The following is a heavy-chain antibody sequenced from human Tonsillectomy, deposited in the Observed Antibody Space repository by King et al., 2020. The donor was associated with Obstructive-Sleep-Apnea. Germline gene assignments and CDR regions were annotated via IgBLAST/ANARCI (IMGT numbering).Heavy chain of an antibody. CDR2: ISYDGSKK. V-gene: IGHV3-30*18. CDR1: GFTFNDYG. Sequence: VQLVESGGGVVRPGRSLRLSCAASGFTFNDYGMYWVRQAPGKGLEWVALISYDGSKKYYGDSVKGRFTISRDNSKNTLYLQVNSLRAEDTALYYCAKDRGTYLYEPYYFDYWGQGTLVTASS. D-gene: IGHD1-26*01. CDR3: AKDRGTYLYEPYYFDY. J-gene: IGHJ4*02.